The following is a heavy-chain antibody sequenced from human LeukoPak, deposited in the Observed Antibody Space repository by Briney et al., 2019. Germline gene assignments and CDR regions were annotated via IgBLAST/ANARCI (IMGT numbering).Heavy chain of an antibody. CDR2: VGASGVTT. Sequence: GGSLRLSCAASGFTFSTYPMTWVRQAPGKGLEWVSAVGASGVTTYYADSVKGRFTISRDNSRNTLFLQMNSLRAEDAAVYYCVRLNPYGSGSHTDCWGQGTLVTVSS. J-gene: IGHJ4*02. CDR3: VRLNPYGSGSHTDC. V-gene: IGHV3-23*01. CDR1: GFTFSTYP. D-gene: IGHD3-10*01.